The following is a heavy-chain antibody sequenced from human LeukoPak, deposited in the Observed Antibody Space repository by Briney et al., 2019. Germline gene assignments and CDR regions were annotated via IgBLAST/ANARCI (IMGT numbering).Heavy chain of an antibody. CDR1: GFTVSDYS. J-gene: IGHJ3*02. CDR2: ISYDGSNK. D-gene: IGHD3-22*01. Sequence: PGGSLRLSCAASGFTVSDYSMTWIRQAPGKGLEWVAVISYDGSNKYYADSVKGRFTISRDNSKNTLYLQMNSLRAEDTAVYYCAREDTYYYDSSGSRGRGAFDIWGQGTMVTVSS. CDR3: AREDTYYYDSSGSRGRGAFDI. V-gene: IGHV3-30-3*01.